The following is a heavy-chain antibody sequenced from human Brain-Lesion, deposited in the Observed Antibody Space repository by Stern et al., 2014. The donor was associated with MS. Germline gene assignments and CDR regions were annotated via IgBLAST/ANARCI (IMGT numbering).Heavy chain of an antibody. CDR1: GGSLSSGGYY. Sequence: QVQLVESGPGLVKPSQTLSLPCTVSGGSLSSGGYYWSWIRQHPGKGLEWLGDIHYNGSTYYNSALQSRVTISKATSKNQFSLNLNSVTAADTAVYYCARVGVYVQTGWFDPWGQGALVTVSS. J-gene: IGHJ5*02. CDR3: ARVGVYVQTGWFDP. V-gene: IGHV4-31*03. CDR2: IHYNGST. D-gene: IGHD2-8*01.